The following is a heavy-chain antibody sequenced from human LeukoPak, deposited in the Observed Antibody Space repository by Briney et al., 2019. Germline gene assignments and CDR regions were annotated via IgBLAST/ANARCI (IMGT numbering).Heavy chain of an antibody. CDR2: TSESGGST. Sequence: GGSLRLSCEASGFTFSSYAMGWVRQAPGKGLEWVSVTSESGGSTHYADSVKGRFTIYRDNSKNTLYLQMNSLRAEDTAVYYCAKGSSGYVLFQHWGQGTLVTVSS. D-gene: IGHD3-22*01. J-gene: IGHJ1*01. CDR1: GFTFSSYA. V-gene: IGHV3-23*01. CDR3: AKGSSGYVLFQH.